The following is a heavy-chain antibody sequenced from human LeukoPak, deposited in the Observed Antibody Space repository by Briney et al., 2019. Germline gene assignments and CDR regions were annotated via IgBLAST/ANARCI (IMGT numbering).Heavy chain of an antibody. Sequence: SETLSLTCAVYGGSFSGYYWSWIRQPPGKGLEWIGKINHSGSTNYNPSLKSRVTISVDTSKNQFSLKLSSVTAADTAVYYCASGLRYYYYYGMDVWGQGTTVTVSS. J-gene: IGHJ6*02. CDR3: ASGLRYYYYYGMDV. D-gene: IGHD2-21*01. CDR1: GGSFSGYY. CDR2: INHSGST. V-gene: IGHV4-34*01.